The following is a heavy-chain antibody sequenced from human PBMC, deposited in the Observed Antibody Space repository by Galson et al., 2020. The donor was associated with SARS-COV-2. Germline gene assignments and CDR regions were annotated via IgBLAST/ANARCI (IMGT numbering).Heavy chain of an antibody. CDR2: ILYDGSNK. Sequence: TGGSMRLSCAASGFTFSSYGMHWVRQAPGKGLEWVAVILYDGSNKYYADSVKGRFTISRDNSKNTLYLQMNSLRAEDTAVYYCAKDIRYFDWLLFPDYYSYCGMDVWGQGTTVTVSS. J-gene: IGHJ6*02. CDR3: AKDIRYFDWLLFPDYYSYCGMDV. CDR1: GFTFSSYG. D-gene: IGHD3-9*01. V-gene: IGHV3-30*18.